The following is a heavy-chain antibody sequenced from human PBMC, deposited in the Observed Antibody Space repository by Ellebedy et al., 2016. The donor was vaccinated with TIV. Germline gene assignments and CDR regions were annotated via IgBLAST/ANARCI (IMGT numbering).Heavy chain of an antibody. Sequence: GESLKISCAASGISLRSYAMSWVRQAPGKGLEWVSTIGGTGGTTYYRESVKGRFTVSRDTSRNTLYLQMSSLRAEDTAVYFCARVCGSSAICLDDWGQGTLVTVSS. CDR3: ARVCGSSAICLDD. D-gene: IGHD6-6*01. CDR2: IGGTGGTT. CDR1: GISLRSYA. V-gene: IGHV3-23*01. J-gene: IGHJ4*02.